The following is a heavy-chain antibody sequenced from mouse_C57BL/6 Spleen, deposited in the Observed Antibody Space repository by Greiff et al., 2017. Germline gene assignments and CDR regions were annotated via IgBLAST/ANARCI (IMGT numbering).Heavy chain of an antibody. V-gene: IGHV1-22*01. CDR2: INPNNGGT. J-gene: IGHJ1*03. D-gene: IGHD1-1*01. CDR3: ARGGIYGSSPYWYFDV. Sequence: VQLQQSGPELVKPGASVKMSCKASGYTFTDYNMHWVKQSHGKSLAWIGYINPNNGGTSYNQKFKGKATLTVNKSSSTAYMELRSLTSEDSAVYYCARGGIYGSSPYWYFDVWGTGTMVTVSS. CDR1: GYTFTDYN.